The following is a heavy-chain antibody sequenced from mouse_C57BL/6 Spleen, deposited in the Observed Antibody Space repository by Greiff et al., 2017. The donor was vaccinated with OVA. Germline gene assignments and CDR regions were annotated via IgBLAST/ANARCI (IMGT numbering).Heavy chain of an antibody. D-gene: IGHD2-3*01. J-gene: IGHJ2*01. Sequence: QVQLQQSGAELVKPGASVKLSCKASGYTFTEYTIHWVKQRSGQGLEWIGWFYPGSGSIKYNEKFKDKATLTADKSSSTVYMELSRLTSEDSAVYFCARHEGDDGYYVKGYFDYWGQGTTLTVSS. CDR1: GYTFTEYT. V-gene: IGHV1-62-2*01. CDR2: FYPGSGSI. CDR3: ARHEGDDGYYVKGYFDY.